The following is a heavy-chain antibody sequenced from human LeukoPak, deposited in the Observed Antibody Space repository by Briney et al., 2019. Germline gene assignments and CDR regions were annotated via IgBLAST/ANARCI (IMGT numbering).Heavy chain of an antibody. CDR2: INPSGGST. Sequence: ASVKVSCKASGYTFTGYYMHWVRQAPGQGLEWMGIINPSGGSTSYAQKFQGRVTMTRDTSTSTVYMELSSLRSEDTAVYYCARDLSGSHTSVGFDYWGQGTLVTVSS. D-gene: IGHD1-26*01. J-gene: IGHJ4*02. CDR1: GYTFTGYY. CDR3: ARDLSGSHTSVGFDY. V-gene: IGHV1-46*01.